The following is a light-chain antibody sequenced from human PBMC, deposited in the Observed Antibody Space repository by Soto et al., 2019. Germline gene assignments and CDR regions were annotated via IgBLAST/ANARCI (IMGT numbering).Light chain of an antibody. CDR2: WAS. J-gene: IGKJ2*01. Sequence: DIVMTQSPGSLAVSLGERATINCKSSQSVLYTSNNKNYLAWYQQKTGQPPKLLIYWASARESGVPDRFSGSGSGTEFTLTRSSLQAEDVAVYYCQQYYGSPYTFGQGTKLEIK. CDR3: QQYYGSPYT. V-gene: IGKV4-1*01. CDR1: QSVLYTSNNKNY.